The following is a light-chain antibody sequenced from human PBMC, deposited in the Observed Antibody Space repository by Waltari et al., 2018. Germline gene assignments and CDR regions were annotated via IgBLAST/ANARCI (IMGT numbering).Light chain of an antibody. CDR1: QSIASN. Sequence: DIQMTQSPSSLSASVGDRVTITCRASQSIASNLSCYQQKPGKAPKLLIYAASSLQSGVPSRFSARGSGTDFTLTISSLQREDFATYYCQQSYSSPRTFGQGTKVEVK. J-gene: IGKJ1*01. CDR3: QQSYSSPRT. CDR2: AAS. V-gene: IGKV1-39*01.